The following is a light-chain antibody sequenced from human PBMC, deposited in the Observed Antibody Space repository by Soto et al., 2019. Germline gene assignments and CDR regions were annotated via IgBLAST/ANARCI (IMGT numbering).Light chain of an antibody. CDR2: DAS. V-gene: IGKV3-11*01. Sequence: EIVLTQSPATLSLSPGERATLSCRASQSVSSYLAWYQQKPGQAPRLLIYDASNRATGIPARFSGSGSGTDFTLHIRSLEPEDFSVYYCQQRSNWPPITFGQGTRLEIK. J-gene: IGKJ5*01. CDR3: QQRSNWPPIT. CDR1: QSVSSY.